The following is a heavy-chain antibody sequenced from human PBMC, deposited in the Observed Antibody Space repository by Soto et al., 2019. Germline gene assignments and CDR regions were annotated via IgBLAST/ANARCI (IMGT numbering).Heavy chain of an antibody. CDR1: GGSISSSSYY. Sequence: SETLSLTCTVSGGSISSSSYYWGWIRQPPGKGLEWIGSIYYSGSTYYNPSLKSRVTISVDTSKNQFSLKLSSVTAADTAVYYCASLGYYYGSGSRTSYYYYGMDVWGQGTTVTVSS. V-gene: IGHV4-39*01. CDR3: ASLGYYYGSGSRTSYYYYGMDV. J-gene: IGHJ6*02. CDR2: IYYSGST. D-gene: IGHD3-10*01.